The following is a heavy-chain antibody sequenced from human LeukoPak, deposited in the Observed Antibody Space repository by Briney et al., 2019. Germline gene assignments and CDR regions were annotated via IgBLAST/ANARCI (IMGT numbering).Heavy chain of an antibody. D-gene: IGHD3-10*01. J-gene: IGHJ4*02. V-gene: IGHV1-2*02. Sequence: ASVKVSCKASGYTFTGYHIHWLRQAPGQSLEWMGWINPSHGGTHYAQKFEGRVTMTRDTSINTAYMELSRLRSDDTAVYYCARDLITMVRGVIITPVYWGQGTLVTVSS. CDR3: ARDLITMVRGVIITPVY. CDR1: GYTFTGYH. CDR2: INPSHGGT.